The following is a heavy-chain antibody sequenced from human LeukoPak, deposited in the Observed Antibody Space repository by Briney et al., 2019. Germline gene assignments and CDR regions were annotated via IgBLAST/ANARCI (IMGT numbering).Heavy chain of an antibody. D-gene: IGHD5-18*01. Sequence: TPGGSLRLSCAASGFTFSSYSMNWVRQAPGKGLEWVSSISSSSSYIYYADSVKGRFTISRDNAKNSLYLQMNSLRAEDTAVYYCARADWDTAMIDYWGQGTLVTVSS. CDR1: GFTFSSYS. J-gene: IGHJ4*02. V-gene: IGHV3-21*01. CDR2: ISSSSSYI. CDR3: ARADWDTAMIDY.